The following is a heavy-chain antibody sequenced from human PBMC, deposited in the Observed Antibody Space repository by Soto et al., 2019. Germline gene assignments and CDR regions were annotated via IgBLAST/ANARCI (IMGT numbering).Heavy chain of an antibody. J-gene: IGHJ2*01. D-gene: IGHD7-27*01. CDR3: ARKPNWGNWYFDL. V-gene: IGHV1-3*01. CDR2: INAGNGNT. Sequence: ASVKVSCKASGYTFTSYAMHWVRQAPGQRLEWMGWINAGNGNTKYSQKFQGRVTTTRDTSASTAYMELSSLRSEDTAVYYCARKPNWGNWYFDLWGRGTLVTVSS. CDR1: GYTFTSYA.